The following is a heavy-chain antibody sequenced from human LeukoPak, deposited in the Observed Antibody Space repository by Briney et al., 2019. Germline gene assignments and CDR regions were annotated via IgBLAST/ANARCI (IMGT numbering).Heavy chain of an antibody. V-gene: IGHV3-7*03. CDR3: AKDRGIISDY. CDR1: GFIFRDFS. D-gene: IGHD3-10*01. Sequence: GGSLRLSCSVSGFIFRDFSMSWVRQAPGKGLEWVANIKQDGSEKYYVDSVKGRFTISRDNAKNTLYLQMNSLRAEDTALYYCAKDRGIISDYWGQGILVTVSS. CDR2: IKQDGSEK. J-gene: IGHJ4*02.